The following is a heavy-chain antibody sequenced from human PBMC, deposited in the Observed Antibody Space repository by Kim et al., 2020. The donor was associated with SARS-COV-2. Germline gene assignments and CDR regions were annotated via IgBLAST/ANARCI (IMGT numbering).Heavy chain of an antibody. V-gene: IGHV3-23*01. CDR3: AKGDRGYNYHFDY. Sequence: GGSLRLSCAASGFTFSNYAMSWVRQAPGKGLEWVSSISGSSGSLYSADSVKGRFTISRDNSKDTLYLQMNSLRAEDTAVYYCAKGDRGYNYHFDYWGQGTLVPVSS. CDR1: GFTFSNYA. CDR2: ISGSSGSL. J-gene: IGHJ4*02. D-gene: IGHD5-12*01.